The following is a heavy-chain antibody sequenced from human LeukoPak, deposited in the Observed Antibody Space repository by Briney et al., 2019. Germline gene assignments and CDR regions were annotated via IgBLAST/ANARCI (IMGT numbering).Heavy chain of an antibody. J-gene: IGHJ4*02. CDR1: GGTFSSYA. D-gene: IGHD3-22*01. V-gene: IGHV1-69*04. CDR3: ARTPKDEDSSGSEDY. CDR2: IIPILGIA. Sequence: GASVKVSCKASGGTFSSYAISWVRQAPGQGLEWMGRIIPILGIANYAQKFQGRVTITADKSTSTAYMELSSLRSEDTAVYYCARTPKDEDSSGSEDYWGQGTLVTVSS.